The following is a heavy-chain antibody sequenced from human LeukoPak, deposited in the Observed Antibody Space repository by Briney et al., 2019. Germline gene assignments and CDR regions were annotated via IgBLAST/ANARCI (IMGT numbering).Heavy chain of an antibody. Sequence: GASVKVSCKASGYTFTSYGISWVRQAPGQGLEWMGWISAYNGNTNYAQKLQGRVTMTTDTSTSTAYMELRSPRSDDTAVYYCARDYTSIAAAGRSSCGYWGQGTLVTVSS. CDR2: ISAYNGNT. CDR1: GYTFTSYG. V-gene: IGHV1-18*01. D-gene: IGHD6-13*01. CDR3: ARDYTSIAAAGRSSCGY. J-gene: IGHJ4*02.